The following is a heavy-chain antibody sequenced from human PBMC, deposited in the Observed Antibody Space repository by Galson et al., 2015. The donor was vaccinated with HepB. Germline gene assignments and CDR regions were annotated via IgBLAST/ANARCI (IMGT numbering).Heavy chain of an antibody. J-gene: IGHJ4*02. Sequence: ETLSLTCTVSSGSISTNTYYWGWIRQPPGKGLELIGSIYYSGSTYYNPSLKSRVTISVDTSKNQFSLNLSSVTAADTAVYFCARGPYCGGGCSLVYFDYWGQGTLVTVSS. CDR1: SGSISTNTYY. CDR3: ARGPYCGGGCSLVYFDY. D-gene: IGHD2-21*02. V-gene: IGHV4-39*01. CDR2: IYYSGST.